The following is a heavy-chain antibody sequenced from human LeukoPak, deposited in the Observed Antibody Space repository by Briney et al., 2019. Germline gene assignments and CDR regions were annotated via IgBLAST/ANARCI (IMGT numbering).Heavy chain of an antibody. CDR2: IYYTGTT. CDR1: GGSISSSY. V-gene: IGHV4-59*08. D-gene: IGHD3-22*01. J-gene: IGHJ4*02. CDR3: AKHTYYYDSSVEY. Sequence: SETLSLTCTASGGSISSSYWSWIRQPPGRGLEWIGYIYYTGTTNYDPSLKSRVTISVDMSKNQFSLKLSSVTAADTAVYYCAKHTYYYDSSVEYWGQGTLVTVSS.